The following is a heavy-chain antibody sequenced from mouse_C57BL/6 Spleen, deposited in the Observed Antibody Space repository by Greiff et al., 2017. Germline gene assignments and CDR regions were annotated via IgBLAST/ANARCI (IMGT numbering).Heavy chain of an antibody. D-gene: IGHD3-2*02. J-gene: IGHJ4*01. CDR3: ARARGSSGYPGY. CDR2: ISDGGSYT. V-gene: IGHV5-4*03. CDR1: GFTFSSYA. Sequence: EVNLVESGGGLVKPGGSLKLSCAASGFTFSSYAMSWVRQTPEKRLEWVATISDGGSYTYYPDNVKGRFTISRDNAKNNLYLQMSHLKSEDTAMYYCARARGSSGYPGYWGQGTSVTVSS.